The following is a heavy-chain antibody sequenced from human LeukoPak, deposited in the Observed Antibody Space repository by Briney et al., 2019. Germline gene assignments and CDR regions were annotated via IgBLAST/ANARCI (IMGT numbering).Heavy chain of an antibody. V-gene: IGHV4-38-2*01. CDR1: GYSISSGCY. CDR2: IYHSGST. Sequence: SETLSLTCAVSGYSISSGCYWGWIRQPPGKGLEGFGSIYHSGSTYYNPSLKSRVTISVDTSKNQFSLKLSSVTAADTAVYYCARHSGGTKQDPFDYWGQGTLVTVSS. D-gene: IGHD1-1*01. CDR3: ARHSGGTKQDPFDY. J-gene: IGHJ4*02.